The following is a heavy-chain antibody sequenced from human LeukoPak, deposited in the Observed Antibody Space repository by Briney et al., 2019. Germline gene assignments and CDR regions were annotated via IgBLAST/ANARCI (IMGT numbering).Heavy chain of an antibody. V-gene: IGHV3-21*01. CDR2: ISGTSTYI. Sequence: GGSLRLSCAASGFTFDKYFIHWVRQAPGKGLDWVSSISGTSTYIDYADSVKGRFTISRDNAKNTLYLQMNTLRVEDMAVYYCTRDLMDYDVSTGLHHYYMDVWGQGTTVTASS. CDR1: GFTFDKYF. J-gene: IGHJ6*02. CDR3: TRDLMDYDVSTGLHHYYMDV. D-gene: IGHD3-9*01.